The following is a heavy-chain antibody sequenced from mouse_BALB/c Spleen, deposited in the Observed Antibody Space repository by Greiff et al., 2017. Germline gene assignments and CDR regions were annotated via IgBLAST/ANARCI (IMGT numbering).Heavy chain of an antibody. CDR1: GFTFSSYA. Sequence: EVKLMESGGGLVKPGGSLKLSCAASGFTFSSYAMSWVRQTPEKRLEWVASISSGGSTYYPDSVKGRFTISRDNARNILYLQMSSLRSEDTAMYYCARGPTVVGDYWGQGTTLTVSS. J-gene: IGHJ2*01. CDR3: ARGPTVVGDY. D-gene: IGHD1-1*01. V-gene: IGHV5-6-5*01. CDR2: ISSGGST.